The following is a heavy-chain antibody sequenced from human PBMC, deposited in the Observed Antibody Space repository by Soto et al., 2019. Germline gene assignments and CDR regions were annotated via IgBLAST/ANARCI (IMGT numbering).Heavy chain of an antibody. CDR2: INVNSGGT. J-gene: IGHJ4*02. D-gene: IGHD3-16*02. V-gene: IGHV1-2*04. CDR3: ARGDKLSLYPQLDY. Sequence: QVQLVQSGAEVKKPGASVKVSCKASGYTFTGNYMHWVRQAPGQGFGWMGWINVNSGGTKYAQKFQGWVTMTRDTSISTAYMELSSLRSDGTAVYYCARGDKLSLYPQLDYWGQGTLVTVSS. CDR1: GYTFTGNY.